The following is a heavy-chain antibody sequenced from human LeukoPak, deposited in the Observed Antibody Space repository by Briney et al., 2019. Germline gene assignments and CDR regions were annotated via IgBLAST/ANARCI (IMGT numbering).Heavy chain of an antibody. CDR3: AREAVRATIFGVAKPTNWFDP. J-gene: IGHJ5*02. Sequence: ASVKVSCKASGYTFTGYYMHWVRQAPGQGLEWMGWIYPNSGGTNYAQKFQGRVTMTRDTSIRTAYMELSRLRSDDTAVYYCAREAVRATIFGVAKPTNWFDPWGQGTLVTVSS. CDR1: GYTFTGYY. V-gene: IGHV1-2*02. CDR2: IYPNSGGT. D-gene: IGHD3-3*01.